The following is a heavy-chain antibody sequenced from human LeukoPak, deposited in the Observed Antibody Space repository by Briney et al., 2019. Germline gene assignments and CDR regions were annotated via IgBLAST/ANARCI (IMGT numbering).Heavy chain of an antibody. CDR1: GYTFTSYY. D-gene: IGHD3-10*01. V-gene: IGHV1-46*01. J-gene: IGHJ6*02. CDR3: ALLRDAGPYCYYYGMDV. Sequence: GASVKVSCKASGYTFTSYYMHWVRQAPGQGLEWMGIINPSGGSTSYAQKFQGRVTMTRDTSTSTVYMELSSLRSEDTAVYYCALLRDAGPYCYYYGMDVWGQGTTVTVSS. CDR2: INPSGGST.